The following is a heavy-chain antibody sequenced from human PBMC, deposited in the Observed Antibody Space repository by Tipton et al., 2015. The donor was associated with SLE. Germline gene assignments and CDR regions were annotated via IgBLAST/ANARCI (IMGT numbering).Heavy chain of an antibody. J-gene: IGHJ4*02. CDR3: AREEKGDYDY. V-gene: IGHV3-64*02. CDR1: GFTFNNYP. Sequence: GSLRLSCAASGFTFNNYPMHWVRQAPGKGLESVSAISGNGYDTYYAESVKGRFTISRDNSKNMLYLQMGSLRPEDMAVYYCAREEKGDYDYWGQGTLVTVSS. CDR2: ISGNGYDT.